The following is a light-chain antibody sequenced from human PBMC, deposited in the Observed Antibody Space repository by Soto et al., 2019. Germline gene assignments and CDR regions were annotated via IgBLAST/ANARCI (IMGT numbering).Light chain of an antibody. Sequence: EIVMTQSPATLSVSPGERVTLSCRASQSISGNLAWYQQKPGQAPGLLIHGASTRATGIPARFSGSGSGTDFTLTIDTLEPEDVAVYYCQHYGDSPTFGRGTKVDIK. CDR1: QSISGN. CDR3: QHYGDSPT. V-gene: IGKV3-15*01. J-gene: IGKJ1*01. CDR2: GAS.